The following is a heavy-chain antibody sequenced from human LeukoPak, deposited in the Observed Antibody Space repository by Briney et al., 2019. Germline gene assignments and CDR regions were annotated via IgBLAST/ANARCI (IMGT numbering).Heavy chain of an antibody. D-gene: IGHD1-20*01. CDR1: GGSFSGYY. CDR2: INHSGTT. J-gene: IGHJ6*04. CDR3: ARGEYNWNDWGYYGMDV. V-gene: IGHV4-34*01. Sequence: SETLSLTCAVYGGSFSGYYWSWIRQPPGKGLEWIGEINHSGTTNYNTSLKTRVTISVDTSKNQFSLKLSSVTAADTAVYYCARGEYNWNDWGYYGMDVWGKGTTVTVSS.